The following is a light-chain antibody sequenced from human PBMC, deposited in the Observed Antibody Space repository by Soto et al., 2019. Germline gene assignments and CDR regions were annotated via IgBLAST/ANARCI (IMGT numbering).Light chain of an antibody. CDR2: AAS. J-gene: IGKJ3*01. V-gene: IGKV1-39*01. Sequence: DIHMTESPAYLAAPSGETVTSTFRASHTITRYLNWYQQKSGQAPKLLINAASTLRSGVPSRFSGSGSGTDFTLTIDSLQPEDFATYYCQQSYNSPFNFGPGTKVDIK. CDR3: QQSYNSPFN. CDR1: HTITRY.